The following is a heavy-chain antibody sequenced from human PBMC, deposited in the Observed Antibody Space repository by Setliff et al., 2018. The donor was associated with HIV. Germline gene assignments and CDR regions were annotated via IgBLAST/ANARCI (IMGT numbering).Heavy chain of an antibody. CDR3: ARSSKDYYYYMDV. V-gene: IGHV4-34*01. CDR2: INRFGIT. Sequence: SETLSLTCAVYSGSFTGYYWTWIRQPPGKGLEWIGEINRFGITNYNPSLKSRVTISVDTSKNQFSLKLSSVTAADTAVYYCARSSKDYYYYMDVWGKGTTVTVSS. J-gene: IGHJ6*03. CDR1: SGSFTGYY.